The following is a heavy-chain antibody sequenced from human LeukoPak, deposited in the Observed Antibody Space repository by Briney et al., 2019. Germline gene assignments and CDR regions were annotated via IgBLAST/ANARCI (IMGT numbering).Heavy chain of an antibody. CDR3: ARDPSEGWELLFGISLGGDAFDI. Sequence: SETLSLTCAVYGGSFSGYYWSWIRQPPGKGLEWIGEINHSGSTNYNPSLKSRVTISVDTSKNQFSLKLSSVTAADTAVYYCARDPSEGWELLFGISLGGDAFDIWGQGTMVTVSS. CDR2: INHSGST. CDR1: GGSFSGYY. D-gene: IGHD1-26*01. J-gene: IGHJ3*02. V-gene: IGHV4-34*01.